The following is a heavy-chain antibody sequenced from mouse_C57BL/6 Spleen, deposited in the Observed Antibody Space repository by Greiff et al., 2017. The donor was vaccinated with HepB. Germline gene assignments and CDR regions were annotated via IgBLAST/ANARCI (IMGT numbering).Heavy chain of an antibody. V-gene: IGHV3-6*01. CDR3: ASSNYVRYFDY. CDR2: ISYDGSN. CDR1: GYSITSGYY. J-gene: IGHJ2*01. D-gene: IGHD2-5*01. Sequence: EVQLQESGPGLVKPSQSLSLTCSVTGYSITSGYYWNWIRQFPGNKLEWMGYISYDGSNNYNPSLKNRISITRDTSKNQFFLKLNSVTTEDTATYYCASSNYVRYFDYWGQGTTLTVSS.